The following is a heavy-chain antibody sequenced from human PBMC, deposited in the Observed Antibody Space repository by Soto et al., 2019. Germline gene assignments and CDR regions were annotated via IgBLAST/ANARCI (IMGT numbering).Heavy chain of an antibody. Sequence: QVQLQQWGAGLLKPSETLSLTSAVYGGSFSGYYWSWIRQPPGKGLEWIGEINPSGSTNYNPSLKSRVTLAVDTSKNQFSLKLSSVTAADTAVYYWARGKVVRGSYVTLDYWGQGTLVTVSS. CDR3: ARGKVVRGSYVTLDY. J-gene: IGHJ4*02. CDR1: GGSFSGYY. CDR2: INPSGST. V-gene: IGHV4-34*01. D-gene: IGHD3-10*01.